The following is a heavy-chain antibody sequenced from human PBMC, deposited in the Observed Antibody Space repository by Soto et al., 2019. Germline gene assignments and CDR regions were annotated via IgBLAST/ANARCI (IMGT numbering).Heavy chain of an antibody. Sequence: QVQLVQSGAEVKKPGSSVKVSCKASGGTFRNYAISWVRQAPGQGLEWMGGVIPIFGTTKYAQKFQGRVTITADESTDTAYMELSSLKSEDSAVYYCARDRGYNGYSFDYWGQGTLVAVSS. J-gene: IGHJ4*02. V-gene: IGHV1-69*01. CDR3: ARDRGYNGYSFDY. D-gene: IGHD5-12*01. CDR2: VIPIFGTT. CDR1: GGTFRNYA.